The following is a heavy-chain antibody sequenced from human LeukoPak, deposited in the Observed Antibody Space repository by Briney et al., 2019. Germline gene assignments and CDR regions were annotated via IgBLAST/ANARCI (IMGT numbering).Heavy chain of an antibody. D-gene: IGHD6-19*01. Sequence: SETLSLTCAVYGHSFSGYYWGWVRQPPGKGLEWVGEINHSRSTNYNPSRKSRVTTSVDTSKNQFSLKLSSLTAADTAVYYCARDRIAGAGTGFDYWGQGTLVTVSS. CDR1: GHSFSGYY. V-gene: IGHV4-34*01. CDR3: ARDRIAGAGTGFDY. CDR2: INHSRST. J-gene: IGHJ4*02.